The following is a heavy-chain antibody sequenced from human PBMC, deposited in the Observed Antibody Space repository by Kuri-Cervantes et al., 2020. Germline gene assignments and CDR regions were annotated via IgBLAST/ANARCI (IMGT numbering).Heavy chain of an antibody. J-gene: IGHJ4*02. V-gene: IGHV3-69-1*02. Sequence: GGSLRLSCAASGFTFSDYYMSWIRQAPGKGLEWVSYISSGETISYADSVKGRFTISRDNAKNSLYLQMNSLRGEDTAVYYCARVGRSTRPGYWGQGILVTVSS. CDR2: ISSGETI. CDR3: ARVGRSTRPGY. CDR1: GFTFSDYY. D-gene: IGHD6-6*01.